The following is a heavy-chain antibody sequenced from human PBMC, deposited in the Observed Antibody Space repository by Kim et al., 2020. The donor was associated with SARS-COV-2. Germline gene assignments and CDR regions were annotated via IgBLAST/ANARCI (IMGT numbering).Heavy chain of an antibody. V-gene: IGHV4-34*01. CDR1: GGSFSGYY. CDR2: INHSGST. CDR3: ARGVIGVWGSYRYSRKYY. Sequence: SETLSLTCAVYGGSFSGYYWSWIRQPPGKGLEWIGEINHSGSTNYNPSLKSRVTISVDTSKNQFSLKLSSVTAADTAVYYCARGVIGVWGSYRYSRKYY. D-gene: IGHD3-16*02. J-gene: IGHJ4*01.